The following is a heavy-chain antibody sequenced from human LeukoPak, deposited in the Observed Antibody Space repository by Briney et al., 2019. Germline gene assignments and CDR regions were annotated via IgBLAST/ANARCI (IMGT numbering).Heavy chain of an antibody. CDR1: GFTFSSYW. CDR2: IINDGSRT. CDR3: ARSDGGFDY. Sequence: PGGSLRLSCAASGFTFSSYWMHWVRQAPGQGLVWVSHIINDGSRTTYADSVKGRFTISRDNAKNMVYLQMNSLRAEDTAVYYCARSDGGFDYWGQGTLVTVSA. V-gene: IGHV3-74*03. D-gene: IGHD5-24*01. J-gene: IGHJ4*02.